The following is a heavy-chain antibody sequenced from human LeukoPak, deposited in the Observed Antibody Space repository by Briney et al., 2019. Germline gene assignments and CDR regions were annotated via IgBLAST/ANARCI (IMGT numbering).Heavy chain of an antibody. D-gene: IGHD2-2*01. CDR2: IYYSGST. J-gene: IGHJ3*02. V-gene: IGHV4-39*07. CDR1: GGSISSSSYY. Sequence: PSETLSLTCTVSGGSISSSSYYWGWIRQPPGKGLEWIGSIYYSGSTYYNPSLKSRVTISVDTSKNQFSLKLSSVTAADTAVYYCVVLGGMPDAFDISGQGTMVTVSS. CDR3: VVLGGMPDAFDI.